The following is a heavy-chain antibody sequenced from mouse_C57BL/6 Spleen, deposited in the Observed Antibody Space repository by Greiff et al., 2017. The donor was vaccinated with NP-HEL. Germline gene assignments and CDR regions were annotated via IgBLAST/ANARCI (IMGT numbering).Heavy chain of an antibody. D-gene: IGHD1-1*01. J-gene: IGHJ3*01. CDR1: GFNIKDDY. V-gene: IGHV14-4*01. CDR2: IDPENGDT. Sequence: EVQLQQSGAELVRPGASVKLSCTASGFNIKDDYMHWVKQRPEQGLEWIGWIDPENGDTEYASKFQGKATITADTSSNTAYLQLSSLTSEDTAVYYCTTGVITTVGAYWGQGTLVTASA. CDR3: TTGVITTVGAY.